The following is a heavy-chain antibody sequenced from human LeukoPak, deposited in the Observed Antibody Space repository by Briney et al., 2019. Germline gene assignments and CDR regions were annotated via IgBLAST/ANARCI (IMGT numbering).Heavy chain of an antibody. J-gene: IGHJ4*02. CDR2: IVGSSSYT. CDR1: GFTFRDYH. CDR3: ARDNYDSSGYYFD. Sequence: PGGSLRLSCAASGFTFRDYHMSWIRQAPGKGLEWVAYIVGSSSYTNYADSVKGRFTISRDNAKKSLYLQMNSLRAEDTAVYYCARDNYDSSGYYFDWGQGTLVTVSS. D-gene: IGHD3-22*01. V-gene: IGHV3-11*06.